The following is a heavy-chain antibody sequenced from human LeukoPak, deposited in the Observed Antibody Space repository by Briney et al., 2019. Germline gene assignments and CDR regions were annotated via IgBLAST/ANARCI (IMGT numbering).Heavy chain of an antibody. CDR1: GFTFSHYS. J-gene: IGHJ3*02. D-gene: IGHD4-11*01. CDR3: ARGYSNYGYAFDI. Sequence: GSLRLSCAASGFTFSHYSMNWVRQAPGKGLEWVSSISSSSSYIYYADSVKGRFTISRDNAKNSLYLHMNSLRADDTAVYYCARGYSNYGYAFDIWGQGTMVTVSS. CDR2: ISSSSSYI. V-gene: IGHV3-21*01.